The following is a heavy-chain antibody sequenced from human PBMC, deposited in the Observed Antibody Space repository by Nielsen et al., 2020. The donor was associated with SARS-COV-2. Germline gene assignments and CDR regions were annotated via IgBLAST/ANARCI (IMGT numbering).Heavy chain of an antibody. CDR2: FDPEDGET. V-gene: IGHV1-24*01. CDR1: GYTLTELS. D-gene: IGHD3-3*01. CDR3: ATDSPIGVVIYALAH. J-gene: IGHJ1*01. Sequence: ASVKVSCKVSGYTLTELSMHWVRQAPGKGLEWMGGFDPEDGETIYAQKFRGRVTMTEDTSIDTAYLDLSGLTSDDTAIYYCATDSPIGVVIYALAHWGQGTPVTVSS.